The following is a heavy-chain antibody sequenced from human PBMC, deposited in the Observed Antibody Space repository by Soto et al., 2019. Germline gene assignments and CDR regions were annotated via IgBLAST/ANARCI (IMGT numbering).Heavy chain of an antibody. CDR1: GGSISSYY. CDR2: IYYSGST. J-gene: IGHJ4*02. V-gene: IGHV4-59*01. CDR3: ARAGYYYDSRGYPEIDY. D-gene: IGHD3-22*01. Sequence: QVQLQESGPGLVKPSETLSLTCTVSGGSISSYYWNWIRQPPGKGLEWIGYIYYSGSTNYNPSLKSRVTKSVDTSKNQFSLKRSSVTAADTAVYYCARAGYYYDSRGYPEIDYWGQGTLVTVSS.